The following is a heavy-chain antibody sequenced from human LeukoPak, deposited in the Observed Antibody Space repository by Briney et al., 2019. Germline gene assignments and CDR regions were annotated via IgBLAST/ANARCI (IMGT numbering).Heavy chain of an antibody. CDR1: GGTFSSYA. CDR3: ASAEGSGSAFLDY. D-gene: IGHD3-10*01. Sequence: GASVKVSCKASGGTFSSYAISWVRQAPGQGLEWMGGIIPIFGTVNYAQKFQGRVTITADKSTSTAYMELSSLRSEDTAVYYCASAEGSGSAFLDYWGQGTLVTVSS. CDR2: IIPIFGTV. J-gene: IGHJ4*02. V-gene: IGHV1-69*06.